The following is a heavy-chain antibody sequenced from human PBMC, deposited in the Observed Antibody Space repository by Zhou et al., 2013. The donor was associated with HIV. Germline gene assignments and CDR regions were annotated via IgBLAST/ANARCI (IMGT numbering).Heavy chain of an antibody. D-gene: IGHD3-9*01. V-gene: IGHV1-18*01. CDR1: GYTFNSHG. J-gene: IGHJ4*02. Sequence: QVQVVQSGDEVKKPGASVKVSCKASGYTFNSHGIIWVRQAPGQGLEWMGWISGHNGDTKYAQKFQGRVTMTTDTPTSTAYMEVRSLRSDDTAVYYCATVFFDRSDYWGQGTLVTVSS. CDR2: ISGHNGDT. CDR3: ATVFFDRSDY.